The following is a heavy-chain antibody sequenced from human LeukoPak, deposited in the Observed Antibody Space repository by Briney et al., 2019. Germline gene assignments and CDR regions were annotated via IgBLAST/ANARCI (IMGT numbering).Heavy chain of an antibody. CDR1: GFTFSSYW. CDR3: ARRYSGSSGNFDY. V-gene: IGHV3-7*01. J-gene: IGHJ4*02. D-gene: IGHD3-10*01. CDR2: IKQDGSEK. Sequence: GGSLRLSCAASGFTFSSYWMTWVRQAPGKGPEWVANIKQDGSEKYYVDSVKGRFTISRDNAKNSLNLQMNSLRAEDTAVYYCARRYSGSSGNFDYWGQGTLVTVSS.